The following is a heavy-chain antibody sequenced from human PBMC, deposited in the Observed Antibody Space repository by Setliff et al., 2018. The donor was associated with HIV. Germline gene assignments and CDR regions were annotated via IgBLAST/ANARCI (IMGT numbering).Heavy chain of an antibody. V-gene: IGHV4-34*01. CDR1: AGSSSGYY. CDR2: ISHSGST. J-gene: IGHJ6*03. D-gene: IGHD3-3*01. Sequence: SETLSLTCAVYAGSSSGYYSSWIRQPPGKGLEWIGVISHSGSTNYNPSLKGRVTISVDTSKNQLALKLSSVTAADTAVYYCARGRQYYNFWSGYYPIGVYYYYYMDVWGKGSTVTVS. CDR3: ARGRQYYNFWSGYYPIGVYYYYYMDV.